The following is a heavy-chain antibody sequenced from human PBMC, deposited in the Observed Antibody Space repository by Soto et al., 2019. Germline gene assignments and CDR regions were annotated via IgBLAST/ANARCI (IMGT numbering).Heavy chain of an antibody. V-gene: IGHV3-48*03. CDR2: ISSSGSTT. CDR3: ERDPIAAAGTGVDP. Sequence: GGSLRLSCAASGFTFSSYEMNWVRQAPGKGLEWVSYISSSGSTTYYADSVKGRFTISRDNAKNSLYLQMNSLRAEDTAVYYCERDPIAAAGTGVDPWGQGTMVNVSP. D-gene: IGHD6-13*01. CDR1: GFTFSSYE. J-gene: IGHJ5*02.